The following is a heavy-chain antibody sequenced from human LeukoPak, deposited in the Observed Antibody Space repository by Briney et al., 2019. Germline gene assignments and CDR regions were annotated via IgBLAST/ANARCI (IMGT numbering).Heavy chain of an antibody. V-gene: IGHV4-4*07. D-gene: IGHD3-3*01. CDR1: GGSISSYY. CDR3: ARADDFWSGLFY. Sequence: SETLSLTCTVSGGSISSYYWSWVRQPAGKGLEWIGLIYTSGSTNYNPSLKSRVTMSVDTSKNQFSLKLTSVTAADTAVYYCARADDFWSGLFYWGQGTLVTVSS. CDR2: IYTSGST. J-gene: IGHJ4*02.